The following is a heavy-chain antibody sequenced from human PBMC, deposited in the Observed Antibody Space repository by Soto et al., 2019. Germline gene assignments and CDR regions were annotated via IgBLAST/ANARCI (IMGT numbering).Heavy chain of an antibody. J-gene: IGHJ6*02. CDR3: ARGDGRYPYGMDV. CDR2: IYYSGNT. CDR1: GGSISRVAHY. V-gene: IGHV4-31*03. D-gene: IGHD1-20*01. Sequence: QVQLQESGPGLVKPSETLSLSCTVSGGSISRVAHYWSWIRQHPGKGLELIGYIYYSGNTYFNPSLKSRATISIDMSKSQFTLEVNSVTAADTAVYYCARGDGRYPYGMDVWGQGTTVTVSS.